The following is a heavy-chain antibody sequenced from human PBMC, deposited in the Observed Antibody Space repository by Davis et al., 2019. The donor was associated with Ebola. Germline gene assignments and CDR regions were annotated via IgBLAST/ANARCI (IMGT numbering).Heavy chain of an antibody. D-gene: IGHD3-3*01. CDR3: AGGDFWSGQFDY. CDR1: GYTFTNYG. Sequence: AASVKVSCKTSGYTFTNYGITWVRQAPGQGLEWMGWISAYNGNTNYAQKLQGRVTMTTDTSTSTAYMELRSLRAEDTAVYYCAGGDFWSGQFDYWGQGTLVTVSS. J-gene: IGHJ4*02. V-gene: IGHV1-18*04. CDR2: ISAYNGNT.